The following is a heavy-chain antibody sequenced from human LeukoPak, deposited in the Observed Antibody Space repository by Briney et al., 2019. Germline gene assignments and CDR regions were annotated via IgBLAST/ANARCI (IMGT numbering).Heavy chain of an antibody. D-gene: IGHD2-2*01. Sequence: PGGSLRLSRAASGFTFTNYAMTWVRQAPGKGLEWVSTISGSGGRTYYADSVKGRFTISRDNSKNTLNLQMNSLRAEDTAEYYCAKDRTYCSSTNCYGTYYFDYWGQGTLVTVSS. V-gene: IGHV3-23*01. CDR1: GFTFTNYA. J-gene: IGHJ4*02. CDR3: AKDRTYCSSTNCYGTYYFDY. CDR2: ISGSGGRT.